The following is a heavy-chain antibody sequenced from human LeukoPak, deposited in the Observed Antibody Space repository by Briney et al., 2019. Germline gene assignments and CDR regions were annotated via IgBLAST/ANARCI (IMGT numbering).Heavy chain of an antibody. V-gene: IGHV4-59*01. CDR3: ARGPFVGAAHTYFDP. J-gene: IGHJ5*02. Sequence: SETLSLTCTVSGGSISSYYWSWIRQPPGKGPEWIGYIYYSGSTNYNPSLKSRVTISVDTSKNQFSLKLSSVTAADTAVYYCARGPFVGAAHTYFDPWGQGTLVTVSS. CDR2: IYYSGST. D-gene: IGHD6-13*01. CDR1: GGSISSYY.